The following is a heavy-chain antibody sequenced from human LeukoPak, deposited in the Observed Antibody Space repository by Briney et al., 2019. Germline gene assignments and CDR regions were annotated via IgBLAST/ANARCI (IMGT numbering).Heavy chain of an antibody. CDR1: GGSISRDY. J-gene: IGHJ4*02. CDR2: IYYSGST. CDR3: SGEAGIAAAVDY. D-gene: IGHD6-13*01. V-gene: IGHV4-59*01. Sequence: SETLSLTCIVTGGSISRDYWSWSRQPPGKGLEWIGYIYYSGSTNYNPSLKSRVTISVDTSKNQFSLKLSSVTAADTAVYSWSGEAGIAAAVDYWGQGTLVTVSS.